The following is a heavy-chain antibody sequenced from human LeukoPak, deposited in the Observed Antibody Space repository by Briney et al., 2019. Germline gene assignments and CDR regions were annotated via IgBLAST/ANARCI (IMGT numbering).Heavy chain of an antibody. Sequence: PEGSLRLSCAASGLTFSSHWMSWVRQAPGKGLEWVANLKGDESQKYYVDSVKGRFTISRDNAKSSVYLQMNTLRAEDTAVYYCATSSAAPGNQWGQGTLVTVSS. V-gene: IGHV3-7*03. CDR1: GLTFSSHW. D-gene: IGHD6-13*01. J-gene: IGHJ4*02. CDR2: LKGDESQK. CDR3: ATSSAAPGNQ.